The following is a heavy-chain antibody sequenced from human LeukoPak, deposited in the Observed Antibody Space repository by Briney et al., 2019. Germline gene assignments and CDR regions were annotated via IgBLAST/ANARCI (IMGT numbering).Heavy chain of an antibody. CDR1: GGSISSYY. D-gene: IGHD2-2*01. CDR3: ARDLCSSTSCYDQDAFDI. J-gene: IGHJ3*02. CDR2: IYTSGST. Sequence: PSETLSLTCTVSGGSISSYYWSWIRQPAGKGLEWLGRIYTSGSTNYNPSLKSRVTMSVDTSKNQFSLKLSSVTAADTAVYYCARDLCSSTSCYDQDAFDIWGQGTMVTVSS. V-gene: IGHV4-4*07.